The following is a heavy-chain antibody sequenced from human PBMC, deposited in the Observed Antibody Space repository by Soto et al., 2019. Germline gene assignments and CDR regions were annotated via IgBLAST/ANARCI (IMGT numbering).Heavy chain of an antibody. CDR1: GGSISSYY. CDR2: IYTSGST. Sequence: QVQLQESGPGLVKPSETLSLTCTVSGGSISSYYWSWIRQPAGKGLEWIGRIYTSGSTNYNPSLKSRFTMSVDTSKHQFSLKLSSVTDADTAVYYCARGIYCSGGSCCADWYFDLWGRGTLVTVSS. V-gene: IGHV4-4*07. D-gene: IGHD2-15*01. CDR3: ARGIYCSGGSCCADWYFDL. J-gene: IGHJ2*01.